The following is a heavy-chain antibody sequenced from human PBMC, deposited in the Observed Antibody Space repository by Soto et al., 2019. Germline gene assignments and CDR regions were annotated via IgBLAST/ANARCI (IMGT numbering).Heavy chain of an antibody. CDR3: ARGPNWYFDL. V-gene: IGHV4-59*01. CDR1: GGSISPYY. Sequence: QEQLQESSPGLVKPSETLSLTCTVSGGSISPYYWSWIRRPPGQGLEWIGYIYHSGNTDYNPSLKSRVTISLDTSKRQFSLNLTSVTAADTALYYCARGPNWYFDLWGRGTLVTVSS. J-gene: IGHJ2*01. CDR2: IYHSGNT.